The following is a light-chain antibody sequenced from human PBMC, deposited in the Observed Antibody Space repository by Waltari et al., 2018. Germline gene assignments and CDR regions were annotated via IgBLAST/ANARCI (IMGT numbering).Light chain of an antibody. CDR2: GAA. CDR3: QQYHNWPRV. CDR1: QRVTPN. Sequence: EIVMTQSPATLSVSPGERATLSCKASQRVTPNLAWYQQKPGQPPRLLIHGAAARATGIPDRFSGSGFGTEFTLAISSLQSEDSAIYYCQQYHNWPRVFGQGTKVEIK. J-gene: IGKJ1*01. V-gene: IGKV3-15*01.